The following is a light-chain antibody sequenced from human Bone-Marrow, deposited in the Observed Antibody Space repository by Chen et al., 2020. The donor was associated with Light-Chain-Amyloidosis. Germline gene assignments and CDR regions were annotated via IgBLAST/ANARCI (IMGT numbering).Light chain of an antibody. CDR1: SSYIEGYDH. CDR2: GAT. V-gene: IGLV2-23*02. CDR3: SSYAGSATFAL. Sequence: QSALTQPASVSGSTGQSITISCTGTSSYIEGYDHVSWFQKNPGKAPKLIVFGATQRPSGVSPRFSGSKSGNTAYLTISGLQAEDEADYFCSSYAGSATFALFGGGTSLTVL. J-gene: IGLJ2*01.